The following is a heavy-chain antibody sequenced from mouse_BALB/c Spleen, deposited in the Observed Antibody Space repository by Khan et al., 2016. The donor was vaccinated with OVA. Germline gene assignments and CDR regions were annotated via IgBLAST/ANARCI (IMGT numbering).Heavy chain of an antibody. Sequence: QVQLKESGAELVRPGVSVKISCKGSGYTFTDYAMHWVKQSHAKSLEWIGVISTYYGNASYNQKFKGKATMTVDKSSSTAYMELARLTSEDSAIYYCARGSREYFDVWGEGTTVTVSS. CDR2: ISTYYGNA. V-gene: IGHV1S137*01. CDR3: ARGSREYFDV. CDR1: GYTFTDYA. J-gene: IGHJ1*01.